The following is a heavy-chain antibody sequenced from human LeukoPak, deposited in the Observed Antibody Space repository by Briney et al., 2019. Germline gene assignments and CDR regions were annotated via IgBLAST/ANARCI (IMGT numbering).Heavy chain of an antibody. Sequence: SVKVSCKASGGTFSSYAISWVRQAPGQGLEWMGVIIPIFGTANYAQKFQGRVTITADESTSTAYMELSSLRSEDTAVYYCARGNLGYDSSGYLLLGPYYYYGMDVWGQGTTVTVSS. D-gene: IGHD3-22*01. J-gene: IGHJ6*02. CDR3: ARGNLGYDSSGYLLLGPYYYYGMDV. V-gene: IGHV1-69*13. CDR2: IIPIFGTA. CDR1: GGTFSSYA.